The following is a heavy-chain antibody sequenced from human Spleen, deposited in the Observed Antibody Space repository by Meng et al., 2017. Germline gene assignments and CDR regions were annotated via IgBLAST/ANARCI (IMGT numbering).Heavy chain of an antibody. Sequence: GGSLRLSCKGSGFTFSVYGMHWVRQAPGKGLDWVALIWYDESYKHYADSVKGRFTVSRDNSESTLYLEMNSLRVEDTAVYYCARARIVATSPYFGMDVWGQGTTVTVSS. V-gene: IGHV3-33*01. CDR2: IWYDESYK. J-gene: IGHJ6*02. CDR3: ARARIVATSPYFGMDV. CDR1: GFTFSVYG. D-gene: IGHD5-12*01.